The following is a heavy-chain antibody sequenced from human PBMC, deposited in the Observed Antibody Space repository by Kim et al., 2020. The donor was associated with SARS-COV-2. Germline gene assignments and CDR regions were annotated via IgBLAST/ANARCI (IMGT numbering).Heavy chain of an antibody. CDR1: GGSISSYY. CDR2: IYYSGST. V-gene: IGHV4-59*01. CDR3: ARVVISWAYGSGSYLQLDV. Sequence: SETLSLTCTVSGGSISSYYWSWIRQPPGKGLEWIGYIYYSGSTNYNPSLKSRVTISVDTSKNQFSLKLSSVTAADTAVYYCARVVISWAYGSGSYLQLDVWGQGTTVTVSS. D-gene: IGHD3-10*01. J-gene: IGHJ6*02.